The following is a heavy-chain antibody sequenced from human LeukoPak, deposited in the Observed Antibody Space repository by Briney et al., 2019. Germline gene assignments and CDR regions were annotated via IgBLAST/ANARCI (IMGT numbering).Heavy chain of an antibody. Sequence: PETLSLTCTVSGGSISSYYWSWTRQPPGKGLEWIGYIYYSGSTNYNPSLKSRVTISVDTSKNQFSLKLSSVTAADTAVYYCARVRPVRGYLSGSYGGVDIWGQGTMVTVSS. CDR1: GGSISSYY. CDR2: IYYSGST. CDR3: ARVRPVRGYLSGSYGGVDI. V-gene: IGHV4-59*01. D-gene: IGHD1-26*01. J-gene: IGHJ3*02.